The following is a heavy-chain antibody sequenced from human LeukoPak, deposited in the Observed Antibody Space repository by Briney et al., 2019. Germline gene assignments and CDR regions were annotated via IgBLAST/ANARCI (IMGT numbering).Heavy chain of an antibody. Sequence: GESLRLSCAASGFTFSTYWTHWVRQAPGKGLVWVSRINSDGSSTSYADSVKGRFTISRDNAKNTLYLQMNSLRAEDTAVYYCARACSFGSCHAGDYWGQGILVTVSS. V-gene: IGHV3-74*01. CDR2: INSDGSST. CDR1: GFTFSTYW. CDR3: ARACSFGSCHAGDY. J-gene: IGHJ4*02. D-gene: IGHD2-15*01.